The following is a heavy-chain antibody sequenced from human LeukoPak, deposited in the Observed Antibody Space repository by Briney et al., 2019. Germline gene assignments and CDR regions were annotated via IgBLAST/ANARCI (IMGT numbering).Heavy chain of an antibody. CDR1: GFSSSTYA. CDR3: ARGSGYYDSSGLDY. D-gene: IGHD3-22*01. J-gene: IGHJ4*02. Sequence: GGSLRLSCAASGFSSSTYAMSWVRQAPGRGLEWVSGISGSGGSTYYADSVKGRFTISRDNAKNTLYLQMNSLRAEDTAVYYCARGSGYYDSSGLDYWGQGTLVTVSS. CDR2: ISGSGGST. V-gene: IGHV3-23*01.